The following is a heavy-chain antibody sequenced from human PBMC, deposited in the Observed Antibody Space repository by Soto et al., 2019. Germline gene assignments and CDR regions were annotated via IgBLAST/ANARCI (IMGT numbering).Heavy chain of an antibody. CDR2: IIPIFGTA. J-gene: IGHJ6*02. D-gene: IGHD3-22*01. Sequence: QVQLVQSGAEVKKPGSSVKVSCKASGGTFSSYAISWVRQAPGQGLEWMGGIIPIFGTANYAQKFKGRVTITADESTSTAYMELSSLRSEDTAVYYCARDRDSSGYYGMDVWGQGTTVTVSS. CDR1: GGTFSSYA. CDR3: ARDRDSSGYYGMDV. V-gene: IGHV1-69*01.